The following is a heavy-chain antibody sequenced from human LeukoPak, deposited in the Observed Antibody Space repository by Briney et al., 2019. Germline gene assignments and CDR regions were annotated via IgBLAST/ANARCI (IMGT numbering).Heavy chain of an antibody. J-gene: IGHJ3*01. D-gene: IGHD3-22*01. CDR2: ISAYSTNT. V-gene: IGHV1-18*01. Sequence: ASVKVSCKASGYTFASYGVSWLRQAPGQGLEWLGWISAYSTNTLYAQNLQGRVTMTADTLTKTAYMDLRSLRSDDTSMYYCARDLAHDYYDNSYAAFDVWGQGTMVTVSS. CDR3: ARDLAHDYYDNSYAAFDV. CDR1: GYTFASYG.